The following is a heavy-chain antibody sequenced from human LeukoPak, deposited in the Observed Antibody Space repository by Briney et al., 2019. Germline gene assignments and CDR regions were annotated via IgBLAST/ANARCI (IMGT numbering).Heavy chain of an antibody. CDR3: ARDRLSTSSWGYYYYYGMDV. D-gene: IGHD2-2*01. J-gene: IGHJ6*02. CDR2: IYYSGST. Sequence: SETLTLTCTVSGGSISSGDYYWSWIRQPPWKGLEWIGYIYYSGSTYYNPSLKSRVTISVDTSKNQFSLKLSSVTAADTAVYYCARDRLSTSSWGYYYYYGMDVWGQGTTVTVSS. V-gene: IGHV4-30-4*01. CDR1: GGSISSGDYY.